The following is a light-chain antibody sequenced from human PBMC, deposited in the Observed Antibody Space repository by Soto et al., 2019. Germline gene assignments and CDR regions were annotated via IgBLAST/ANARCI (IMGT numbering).Light chain of an antibody. CDR1: QSVLYRSNTKNY. V-gene: IGKV4-1*01. CDR3: QQYYSLPPT. CDR2: WAS. J-gene: IGKJ1*01. Sequence: DIVMTQSPDSLAVSLGERATINCKSSQSVLYRSNTKNYLAWYQQKPGQPPNLLIYWASTRESGVPDRFSGSGSGTDFTLTISSLQAEDVALYYCQQYYSLPPTFGQRTKVEIK.